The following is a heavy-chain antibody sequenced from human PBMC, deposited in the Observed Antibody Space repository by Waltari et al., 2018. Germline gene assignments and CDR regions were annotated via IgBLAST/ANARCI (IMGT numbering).Heavy chain of an antibody. CDR1: GGSISSSSYY. CDR2: IYYSGST. D-gene: IGHD6-13*01. CDR3: ARLEAPIAATGGNCDY. V-gene: IGHV4-39*01. J-gene: IGHJ4*02. Sequence: QLQLQESGPGLVKPSETLSLTCTVSGGSISSSSYYWGWIRQPPGKGLEWIGSIYYSGSTYYNPSLKRRVTISVDTSKNQFSLKLSSVTAADTAVYYCARLEAPIAATGGNCDYWGQGTLVTVSS.